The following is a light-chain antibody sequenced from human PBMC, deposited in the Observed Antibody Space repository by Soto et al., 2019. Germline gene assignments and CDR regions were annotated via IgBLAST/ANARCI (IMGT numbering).Light chain of an antibody. CDR2: EVN. J-gene: IGLJ1*01. CDR1: SSDVGGYNY. V-gene: IGLV2-8*02. Sequence: QSVLTQPPSASRSPGQSVAISCTGTSSDVGGYNYVSWYQQHPGKAPKLMIYEVNKRPSGVPDRFSGSKSGNTASLTVSGLHDEDEADYYCSSYAGSSNVFGTGTKVTAL. CDR3: SSYAGSSNV.